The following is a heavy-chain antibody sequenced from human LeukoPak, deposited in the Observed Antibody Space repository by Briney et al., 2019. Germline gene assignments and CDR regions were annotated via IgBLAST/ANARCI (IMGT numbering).Heavy chain of an antibody. D-gene: IGHD2/OR15-2a*01. J-gene: IGHJ4*02. CDR1: GFVVTANY. CDR3: ALLSGGTFDY. Sequence: GGSQRLSCAASGFVVTANYLAWARQAPGKGLEWVSTISNGGDPFYGDSVKGRSTISRDESTNTFSLQLDSLRVEDMGVYYCALLSGGTFDYWGQGTQVTVAS. CDR2: ISNGGDP. V-gene: IGHV3-53*01.